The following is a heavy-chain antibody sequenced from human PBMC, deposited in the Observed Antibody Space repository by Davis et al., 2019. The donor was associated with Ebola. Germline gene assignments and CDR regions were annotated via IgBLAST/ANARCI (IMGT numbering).Heavy chain of an antibody. CDR3: ARFGEGAY. CDR2: IYYTGSA. J-gene: IGHJ4*02. D-gene: IGHD2-21*01. V-gene: IGHV4-59*11. CDR1: GVSISRHY. Sequence: PGGSLRLSCTVSGVSISRHYWSWIRQPPGKRLEWIGSIYYTGSAYYNSSLNSRVTISVDTSKNQFSLKLSSVTAADTAVYFCARFGEGAYWGQGTLVTVSS.